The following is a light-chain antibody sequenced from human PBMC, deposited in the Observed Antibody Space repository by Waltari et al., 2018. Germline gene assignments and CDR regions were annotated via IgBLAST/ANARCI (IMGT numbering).Light chain of an antibody. V-gene: IGLV2-11*01. CDR2: DVN. Sequence: QSALTQPRPVSGSPGQSVTISCTGTISDVGSYNYVPWYQQHSGKAPKLLIYDVNERPSGFPYRFSGSKSDNTASLTISGLQADDEADYYCCSYAGTYTLAVFGTGTKVTVL. CDR1: ISDVGSYNY. CDR3: CSYAGTYTLAV. J-gene: IGLJ1*01.